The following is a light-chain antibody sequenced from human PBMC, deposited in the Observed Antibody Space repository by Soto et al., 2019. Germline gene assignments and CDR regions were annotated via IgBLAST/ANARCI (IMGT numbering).Light chain of an antibody. J-gene: IGLJ1*01. CDR1: SSDVGGYNY. CDR2: DVS. Sequence: QSVLTQPASVSGSPGQSITISCTGTSSDVGGYNYVSWYQQHPGKAPKLMICDVSDRPSGISNRFSGSKSGNTASLTISGLQAEGEADYYCSSYTTSSTYVFGTGTKVTVL. V-gene: IGLV2-14*01. CDR3: SSYTTSSTYV.